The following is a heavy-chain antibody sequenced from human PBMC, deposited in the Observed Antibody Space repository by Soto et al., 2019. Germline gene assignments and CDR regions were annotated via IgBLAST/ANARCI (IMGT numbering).Heavy chain of an antibody. CDR1: GYTLTELS. D-gene: IGHD1-26*01. CDR3: ATGVGATTSPAFDI. Sequence: GASVKVSGKVSGYTLTELSMHWVLQAPGKGLEWMGGFDPEDGETIYAQKFQGRVTMTEDTSTDTAYMELSSLRSEDTAVYYCATGVGATTSPAFDIWGQGTMVTVSS. CDR2: FDPEDGET. J-gene: IGHJ3*02. V-gene: IGHV1-24*01.